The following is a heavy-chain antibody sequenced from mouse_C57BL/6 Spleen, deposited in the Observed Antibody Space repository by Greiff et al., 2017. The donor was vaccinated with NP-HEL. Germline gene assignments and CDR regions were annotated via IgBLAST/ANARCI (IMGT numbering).Heavy chain of an antibody. CDR3: ARWGGNYVAWFAY. V-gene: IGHV1-54*01. D-gene: IGHD2-1*01. J-gene: IGHJ3*01. CDR1: GYAFTNCL. CDR2: INPGRGGT. Sequence: QVQLQQSGAELVRPGTSVKVSCKASGYAFTNCLIEWVKQRPGQGLEWIGVINPGRGGTNYNEQFKGKATLTAAKSSSTSYRQLSSLTSEDSAVYFCARWGGNYVAWFAYWGQGTLVTVSA.